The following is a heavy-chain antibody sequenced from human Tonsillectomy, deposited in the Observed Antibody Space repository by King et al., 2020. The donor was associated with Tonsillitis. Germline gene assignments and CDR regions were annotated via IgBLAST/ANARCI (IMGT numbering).Heavy chain of an antibody. J-gene: IGHJ2*01. D-gene: IGHD7-27*01. CDR3: AMPGDPRVHQWYFDL. CDR2: INHGGST. V-gene: IGHV4-34*01. CDR1: GGSFSGYY. Sequence: VQLQQWGAGLLKPSETLSLTCAVYGGSFSGYYWSWIRQPPGKGLEWIGEINHGGSTNYSPSLKSRVTISVDTSKNQFSLKLRSVTAADTAVYYCAMPGDPRVHQWYFDLWGRGTLVTVSS.